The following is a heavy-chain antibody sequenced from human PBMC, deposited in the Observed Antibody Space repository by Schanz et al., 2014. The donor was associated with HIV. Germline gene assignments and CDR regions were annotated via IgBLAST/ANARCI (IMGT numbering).Heavy chain of an antibody. V-gene: IGHV3-23*01. CDR3: STSGYYPPDL. CDR1: GLPFSTYA. J-gene: IGHJ2*01. CDR2: VSRSGANT. Sequence: EVPLLESGGGLAQPGGSLRLSCTASGLPFSTYAMSWVRQAPGKGLEWLAGVSRSGANTYYADSVKGRFTISRDNSENTLFLQVNSLRAEDTAVYYCSTSGYYPPDLWGRGTLVTVSS. D-gene: IGHD3-3*01.